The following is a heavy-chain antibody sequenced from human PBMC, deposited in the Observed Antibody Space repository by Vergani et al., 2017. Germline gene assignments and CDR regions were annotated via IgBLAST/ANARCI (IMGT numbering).Heavy chain of an antibody. J-gene: IGHJ1*01. CDR3: AAMEYYYDSSGYYRPEYFQH. V-gene: IGHV3-11*01. D-gene: IGHD3-22*01. Sequence: QVQLVESGGGLVKPGGSLRLSCAASGFTFSDYYMSWIRQAPGKGLEWVSYISSSGRTIYYADSVKGRFNISRDNAKNSLYLQMNSLRAEDTAVYYCAAMEYYYDSSGYYRPEYFQHWGQGTLVTVSS. CDR1: GFTFSDYY. CDR2: ISSSGRTI.